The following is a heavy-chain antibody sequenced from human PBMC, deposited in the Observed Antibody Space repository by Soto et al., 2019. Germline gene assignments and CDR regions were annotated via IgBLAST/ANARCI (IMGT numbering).Heavy chain of an antibody. V-gene: IGHV3-30*18. D-gene: IGHD6-13*01. Sequence: LRLSCAASGFTFSSYGMHWVRQAPGKGLEWVAVISYDGSNKYYADSVKGRFTISRDNSKNTLYLQMNSLRAEDTAVYYCAKSTYSSSWFSDYWGQGTLVTVSS. CDR1: GFTFSSYG. J-gene: IGHJ4*02. CDR2: ISYDGSNK. CDR3: AKSTYSSSWFSDY.